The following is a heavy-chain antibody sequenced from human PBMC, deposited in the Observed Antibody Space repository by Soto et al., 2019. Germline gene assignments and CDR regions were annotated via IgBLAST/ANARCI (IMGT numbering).Heavy chain of an antibody. CDR2: MSHSGGT. CDR1: GGFVSSGSYY. V-gene: IGHV4-34*01. J-gene: IGHJ3*02. D-gene: IGHD1-1*01. CDR3: ARVERGTATTVVDAFDI. Sequence: QVQLQQWGAGLFKPSETLSLTCAVYGGFVSSGSYYWSWIRQPPGKGLEWIGEMSHSGGTHFNPSLKSRVTITVDTSKNQFSLKMSSVTAADTALYYCARVERGTATTVVDAFDICGPGTMVTVSS.